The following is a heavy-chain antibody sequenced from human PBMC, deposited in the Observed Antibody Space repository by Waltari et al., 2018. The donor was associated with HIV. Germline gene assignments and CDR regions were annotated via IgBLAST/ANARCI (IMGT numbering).Heavy chain of an antibody. Sequence: EVQLVESGGGLVEPGGSLRLSCAASGSTFADPGMNWVRQAPGKGLEWVARIKGKTDAGTRDFAAPVKGRFSISRNYLKNTVDLQMNNLKTEDTALYYCAAGTGRSDFDYWGQGTLVTVSS. CDR1: GSTFADPG. CDR3: AAGTGRSDFDY. V-gene: IGHV3-15*01. J-gene: IGHJ4*02. D-gene: IGHD7-27*01. CDR2: IKGKTDAGTR.